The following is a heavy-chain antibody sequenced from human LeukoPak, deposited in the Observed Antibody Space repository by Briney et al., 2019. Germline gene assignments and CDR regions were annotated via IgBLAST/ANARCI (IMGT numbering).Heavy chain of an antibody. CDR3: AELGITMIGGV. J-gene: IGHJ6*04. V-gene: IGHV3-48*03. CDR2: ISSSGSTI. CDR1: GFTFSSYE. Sequence: GRSLRLSCAASGFTFSSYEMNWVRQAPGRGLEWVSYISSSGSTIYYADSVKGRFTISRDNAKNSLYLQMNSLRAEDTAVYYCAELGITMIGGVWGKGTTVTISS. D-gene: IGHD3-10*02.